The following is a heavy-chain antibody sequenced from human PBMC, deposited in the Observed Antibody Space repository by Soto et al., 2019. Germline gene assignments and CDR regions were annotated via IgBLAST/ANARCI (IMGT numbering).Heavy chain of an antibody. V-gene: IGHV3-23*01. D-gene: IGHD3-16*02. CDR2: ISGSGGST. Sequence: EVQLLESGGGLVQPGGSLRLSCAASGFTFSSYAMSWVRQAPGKGLEWVSAISGSGGSTYYADSVKGRFTISRDNSKNTLYLQMNSLRAEDTAVYYCANYRGNPLYYFDYWGQGTLVTVSS. J-gene: IGHJ4*02. CDR3: ANYRGNPLYYFDY. CDR1: GFTFSSYA.